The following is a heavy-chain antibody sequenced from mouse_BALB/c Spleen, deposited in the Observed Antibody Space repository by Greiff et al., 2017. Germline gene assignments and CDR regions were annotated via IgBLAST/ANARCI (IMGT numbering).Heavy chain of an antibody. V-gene: IGHV5-6*01. CDR3: ARLWDY. CDR1: GFTFSSYG. Sequence: EVNLVESGGDLVKPGGSLKLSCAASGFTFSSYGMSWVRQTPDKRLEWVATISSGGSYTYYPDSVKGRFTISRDNAKNTLYLQMSSLKSEDTAMYYCARLWDYWGQGTSVTVSS. CDR2: ISSGGSYT. J-gene: IGHJ4*01.